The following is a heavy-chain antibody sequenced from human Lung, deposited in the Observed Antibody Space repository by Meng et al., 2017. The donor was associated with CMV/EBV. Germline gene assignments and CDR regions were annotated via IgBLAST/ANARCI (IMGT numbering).Heavy chain of an antibody. J-gene: IGHJ4*02. CDR3: ARSLMTTVTTLGY. CDR2: IITLFGTP. CDR1: GGTYSTYG. D-gene: IGHD4-17*01. Sequence: SVKVSXKASGGTYSTYGISWVRQAPGQGLEWMGGIITLFGTPNYAQRFQGRVTITTDESTSTTYMELRSLRSEDTAVYYCARSLMTTVTTLGYWGQGTVVTVSS. V-gene: IGHV1-69*05.